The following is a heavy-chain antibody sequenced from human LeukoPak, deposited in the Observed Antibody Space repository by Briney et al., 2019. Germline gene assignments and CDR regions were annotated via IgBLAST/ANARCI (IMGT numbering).Heavy chain of an antibody. J-gene: IGHJ4*02. Sequence: PSETLSLTCTVSGXSINTYYWSWLRQPPGKGLEWIGYVSYSGSTNYNPSLKTLKSRVTMSVDTSKNQFSLKVSSVTAADTAVYYCARLQGRGDNYLDFWGQGALVTVSS. CDR1: GXSINTYY. CDR3: ARLQGRGDNYLDF. CDR2: VSYSGST. V-gene: IGHV4-59*08. D-gene: IGHD7-27*01.